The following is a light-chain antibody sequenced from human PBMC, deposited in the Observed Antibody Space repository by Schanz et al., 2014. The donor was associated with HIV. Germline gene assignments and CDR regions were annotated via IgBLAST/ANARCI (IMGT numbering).Light chain of an antibody. CDR2: DSN. CDR1: SSNFRSNA. J-gene: IGLJ3*02. CDR3: AGWHDSLNVWV. V-gene: IGLV1-44*01. Sequence: QSVLTQPPSASGTPGQRVTISCSGSSSNFRSNAVNWYQQLPGTAPKLLIYDSNKRPSGIPDRFSGSKSGTSASLAISGLQSEDEADYYCAGWHDSLNVWVFGGGTKLTVL.